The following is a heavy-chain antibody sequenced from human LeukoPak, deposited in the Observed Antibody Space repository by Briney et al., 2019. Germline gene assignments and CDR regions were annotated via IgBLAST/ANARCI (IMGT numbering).Heavy chain of an antibody. CDR2: ISGSGDYT. CDR3: GKDNAYYYADY. Sequence: GSLRLSCAASGFTFNSYAMSWVRQAPGKGLEWVSAISGSGDYTYYADSVKGRVTISRDNSKNTLYLQMNSLRAEDTAVYYCGKDNAYYYADYWGQGTLVTVSS. D-gene: IGHD3-10*01. V-gene: IGHV3-23*01. CDR1: GFTFNSYA. J-gene: IGHJ4*02.